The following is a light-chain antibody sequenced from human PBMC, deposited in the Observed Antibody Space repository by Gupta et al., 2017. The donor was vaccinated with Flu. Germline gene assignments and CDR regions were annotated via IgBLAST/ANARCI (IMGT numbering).Light chain of an antibody. J-gene: IGKJ3*01. Sequence: DIQMTQSPSSLSASVGDRVTITCRASQSISSYLDWYQQKPGKAPKLLIYAASSMQSRVPSSFSGSGSGTDFTLTISRLQPEDFATYYCQQRDSTPCTFGRGTKVDIK. V-gene: IGKV1-39*01. CDR3: QQRDSTPCT. CDR2: AAS. CDR1: QSISSY.